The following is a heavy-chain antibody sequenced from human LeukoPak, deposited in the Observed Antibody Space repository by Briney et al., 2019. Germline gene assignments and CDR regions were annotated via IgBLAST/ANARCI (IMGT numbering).Heavy chain of an antibody. Sequence: SQTLSLTCTVSGGSISSGDYYWSWIRQPPGKGLEWIGYIYYSGSTYYNPSLKSRVTISVDTSKNQFSLKLSSVTAADTAVYYCARVPVYYDSSGTACFDYWGQGTLVTVSS. J-gene: IGHJ4*02. CDR1: GGSISSGDYY. CDR3: ARVPVYYDSSGTACFDY. V-gene: IGHV4-30-4*01. D-gene: IGHD3-22*01. CDR2: IYYSGST.